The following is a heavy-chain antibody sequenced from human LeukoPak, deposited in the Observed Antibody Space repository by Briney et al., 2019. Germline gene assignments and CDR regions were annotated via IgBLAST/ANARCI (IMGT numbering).Heavy chain of an antibody. CDR1: GFTFSSYS. D-gene: IGHD3-10*01. V-gene: IGHV3-48*01. Sequence: PGGSLRLSCAASGFTFSSYSMNWVRQAPGKGLEWVSYISSSSSTIYYADSVKGRFTISRDNAKNSLYLQMNSLRAEDTAVYYCARVLRLRKTRYLRVWFGEFSYYYYYMDVWGKGTTVTISS. J-gene: IGHJ6*03. CDR3: ARVLRLRKTRYLRVWFGEFSYYYYYMDV. CDR2: ISSSSSTI.